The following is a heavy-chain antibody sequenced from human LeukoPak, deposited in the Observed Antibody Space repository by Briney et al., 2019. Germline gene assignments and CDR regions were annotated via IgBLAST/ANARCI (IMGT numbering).Heavy chain of an antibody. CDR2: IYPGDSDT. D-gene: IGHD6-19*01. J-gene: IGHJ4*02. CDR1: GYSFTTYW. CDR3: ARSSGSGSNGWYLDY. Sequence: GESLKISCKGSGYSFTTYWIGWARQMPGKGLEWMGIIYPGDSDTRYSPSFQGQVTISADKSISTAYLQWSSLKASDTAMYYCARSSGSGSNGWYLDYWGQGTLITVSS. V-gene: IGHV5-51*01.